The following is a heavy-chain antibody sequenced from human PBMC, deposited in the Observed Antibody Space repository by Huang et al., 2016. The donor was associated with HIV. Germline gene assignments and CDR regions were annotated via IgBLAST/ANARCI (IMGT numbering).Heavy chain of an antibody. CDR2: IYYSGST. CDR1: GGSISTGSYS. J-gene: IGHJ4*02. Sequence: QVQLQESGPGLVKPSETLSLNCTVSGGSISTGSYSWGWIRQTPGKGLEWIASIYYSGSTNYNPSLKSRVTISVDTSQNQFSLKLSSGTAADTAIYYCARRLGNYFFDYWGQGTLVTVSS. D-gene: IGHD7-27*01. CDR3: ARRLGNYFFDY. V-gene: IGHV4-39*01.